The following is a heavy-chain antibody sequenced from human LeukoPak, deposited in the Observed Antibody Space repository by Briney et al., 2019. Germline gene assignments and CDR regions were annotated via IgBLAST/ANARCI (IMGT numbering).Heavy chain of an antibody. CDR3: ARQGYTASYYFLDY. CDR1: GGSIRSYY. CDR2: IYTTGTT. Sequence: SETLSLTCDVSGGSIRSYYWGWVRQPAGKGLEWIGRIYTTGTTRFNPSLKSRLTMSIDTSKNQFSLKLTSVSAADTAIYFCARQGYTASYYFLDYWSQGTLVTVSS. D-gene: IGHD1-26*01. J-gene: IGHJ4*02. V-gene: IGHV4-4*07.